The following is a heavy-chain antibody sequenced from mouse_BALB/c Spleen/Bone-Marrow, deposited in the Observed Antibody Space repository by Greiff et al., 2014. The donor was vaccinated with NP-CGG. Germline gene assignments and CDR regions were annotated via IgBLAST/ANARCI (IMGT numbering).Heavy chain of an antibody. Sequence: EVQLQQSGAELVKPGASVTLSCTASGFNIKDTYMHWVKQRPEQGLEWIGRIDPANGNTKYDPKFQGKATITADTSSNTAYLQLSSLTSEDAAVYYCAAYYYGSSQFAYWGQGTLVTVSA. CDR3: AAYYYGSSQFAY. V-gene: IGHV14-3*02. CDR2: IDPANGNT. CDR1: GFNIKDTY. D-gene: IGHD1-1*01. J-gene: IGHJ3*01.